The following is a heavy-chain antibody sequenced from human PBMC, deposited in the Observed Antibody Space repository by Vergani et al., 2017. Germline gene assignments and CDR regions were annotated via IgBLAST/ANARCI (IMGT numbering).Heavy chain of an antibody. V-gene: IGHV4-59*01. J-gene: IGHJ3*02. CDR3: ARNPYCGGDCYSDAFDI. CDR1: GGSISSYY. CDR2: IYYSGST. D-gene: IGHD2-21*02. Sequence: QVQLQESGPGLVKPSETLSLTCTVSGGSISSYYWSWIRQPPGKGLEWIGYIYYSGSTNYNPSLQSRVTISVDTSKNQFSLKLSSVTAADTAGYYCARNPYCGGDCYSDAFDIWGQGTMVTVSS.